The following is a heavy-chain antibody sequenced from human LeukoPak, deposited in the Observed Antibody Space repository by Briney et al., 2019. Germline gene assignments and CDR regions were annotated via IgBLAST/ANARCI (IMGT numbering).Heavy chain of an antibody. D-gene: IGHD6-19*01. Sequence: GGSLRLSCAASGFTFSSYAMTWVRQAPGKGLEWVSTIEGRGNSTYYTDSVKGRFTISRDTSKNTLYLRMNSLRGEDTAVYYCAKSSLQLTAVADRSDNWGQGTLVTVSS. V-gene: IGHV3-23*01. CDR3: AKSSLQLTAVADRSDN. J-gene: IGHJ4*02. CDR1: GFTFSSYA. CDR2: IEGRGNST.